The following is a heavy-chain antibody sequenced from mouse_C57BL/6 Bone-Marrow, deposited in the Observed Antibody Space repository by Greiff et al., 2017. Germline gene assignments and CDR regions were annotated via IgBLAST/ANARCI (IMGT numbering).Heavy chain of an antibody. D-gene: IGHD2-4*01. CDR1: GYTFTSYW. CDR2: IDPSDSYT. CDR3: ARCDYDWGFYAMDY. J-gene: IGHJ4*01. V-gene: IGHV1-69*01. Sequence: QVQLQQPGAALVMPGASVKLSCKASGYTFTSYWMHWVKQRPGQGLEWIGEIDPSDSYTNYNQKVKGKSTLTVDKSSSTAYMQLSSLPSEDSAVYYCARCDYDWGFYAMDYWGQGTSVTVSS.